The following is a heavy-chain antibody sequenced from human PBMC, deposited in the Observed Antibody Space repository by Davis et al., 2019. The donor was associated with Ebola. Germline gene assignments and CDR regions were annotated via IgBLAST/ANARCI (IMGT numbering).Heavy chain of an antibody. V-gene: IGHV3-7*01. Sequence: GESLKISCAASGFTFSSYAMHWVRQAPGKGLEWVANIKQDGSEKYYVDSVKDRFTISRDNAKNSLYLQMNSLRAEDTAVYYCARDSYDFWSGYYSVWGQGTLVTVSS. CDR1: GFTFSSYA. D-gene: IGHD3-3*01. CDR2: IKQDGSEK. J-gene: IGHJ4*02. CDR3: ARDSYDFWSGYYSV.